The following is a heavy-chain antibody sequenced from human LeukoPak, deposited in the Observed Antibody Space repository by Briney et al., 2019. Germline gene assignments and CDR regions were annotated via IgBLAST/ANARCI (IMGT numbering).Heavy chain of an antibody. J-gene: IGHJ4*02. Sequence: GGSLRLSCVASGFTFSSYGMNWVRQAPGKGLEWISYISSRSSTIYYADSVKGRFTISRDNAKNSLYLQMNSLRDEDTAVYYCARGCSGGSCFGDFDYWGQGTLGTVSS. CDR1: GFTFSSYG. CDR2: ISSRSSTI. V-gene: IGHV3-48*02. D-gene: IGHD2-15*01. CDR3: ARGCSGGSCFGDFDY.